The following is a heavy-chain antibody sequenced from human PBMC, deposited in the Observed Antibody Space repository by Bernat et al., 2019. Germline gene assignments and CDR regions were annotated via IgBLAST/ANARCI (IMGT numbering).Heavy chain of an antibody. CDR1: GFTFSSYA. Sequence: EVQLLESGGGLVQPGGSLRLPCAASGFTFSSYAMTWVRQAPGKGLEYVSAISVSGARTYYADSVKGRFTISRDNSKNTLYLQMNSRRAEDTAVYYCAKDGAEYSSNWYGGFDIWGQGTMVTVSS. D-gene: IGHD6-13*01. J-gene: IGHJ3*02. CDR3: AKDGAEYSSNWYGGFDI. V-gene: IGHV3-23*01. CDR2: ISVSGART.